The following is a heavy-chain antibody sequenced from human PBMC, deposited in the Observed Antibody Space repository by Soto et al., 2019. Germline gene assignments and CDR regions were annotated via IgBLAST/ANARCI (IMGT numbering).Heavy chain of an antibody. J-gene: IGHJ4*02. Sequence: EVQLVESGGGLVQPGGSLRLSCAASGFTFSDYNMDWARQAPGKGLEWIPYIHVSSSPIYYADSVKDRFTISRDNAKNSLYLQMNSLRDEDTAVYYCVRDGGRSGNMDYWGQGVLVTVSS. CDR1: GFTFSDYN. CDR2: IHVSSSPI. V-gene: IGHV3-48*02. D-gene: IGHD3-16*01. CDR3: VRDGGRSGNMDY.